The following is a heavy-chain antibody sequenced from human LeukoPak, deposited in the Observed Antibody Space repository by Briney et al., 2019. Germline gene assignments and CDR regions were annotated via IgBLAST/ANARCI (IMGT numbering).Heavy chain of an antibody. Sequence: GGSLRLSCAASGFTFSSYAMSWVRQAPGKGLEWVSAISGSGGSTYYADSVKGRFTISRDNSKNTLYLQMNSLRAEDTAVYYCAKVSMVRGVIPNPIFDYWGQGTLVTVSS. CDR3: AKVSMVRGVIPNPIFDY. D-gene: IGHD3-10*01. V-gene: IGHV3-23*01. CDR2: ISGSGGST. CDR1: GFTFSSYA. J-gene: IGHJ4*02.